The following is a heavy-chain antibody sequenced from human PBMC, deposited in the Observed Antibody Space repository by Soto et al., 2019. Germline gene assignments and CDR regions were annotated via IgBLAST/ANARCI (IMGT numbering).Heavy chain of an antibody. D-gene: IGHD3-10*01. Sequence: EVQLVESGGGLVQPGGSLRLSCAASGFTFSSYWMSWVRQAPGKGLEWVANIKQDGSEKYYVDSVKGRFTISRDNAKNSLDLQMNSLRAEDTAVYYCARVQSVRGFWFDPWGQGTLVTVSS. CDR3: ARVQSVRGFWFDP. J-gene: IGHJ5*02. CDR2: IKQDGSEK. V-gene: IGHV3-7*01. CDR1: GFTFSSYW.